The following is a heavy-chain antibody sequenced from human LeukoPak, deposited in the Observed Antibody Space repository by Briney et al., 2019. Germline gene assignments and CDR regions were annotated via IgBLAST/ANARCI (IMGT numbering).Heavy chain of an antibody. Sequence: SETLSLTCTVSGGSIRSSYYYWSWIRQPPGKGLEWIGEINHSGSTNYNPSLKSRVTISVDTSKNQFSLKLSSVTAADTAVYYCARGPLQNDYWGQGTLVTVSS. CDR1: GGSIRSSYYY. J-gene: IGHJ4*02. V-gene: IGHV4-39*07. CDR3: ARGPLQNDY. CDR2: INHSGST. D-gene: IGHD4-11*01.